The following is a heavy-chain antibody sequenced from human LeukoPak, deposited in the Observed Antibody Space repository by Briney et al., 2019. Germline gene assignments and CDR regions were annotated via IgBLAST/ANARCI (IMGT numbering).Heavy chain of an antibody. D-gene: IGHD4-23*01. V-gene: IGHV5-51*01. CDR2: IYPDDSDT. CDR1: GYLFTSYW. J-gene: IGHJ4*02. CDR3: ARRRGVNSFFFGY. Sequence: GESLKISCKGSGYLFTSYWIGWVRQMPGKGLEWMGIIYPDDSDTIYSPSFRGQVIISSDKSISTAYLQWSGLKASDTAIYYCARRRGVNSFFFGYWGQGTLVTVSS.